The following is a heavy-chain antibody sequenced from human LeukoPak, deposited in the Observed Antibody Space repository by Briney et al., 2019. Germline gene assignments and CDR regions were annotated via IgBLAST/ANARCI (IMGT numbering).Heavy chain of an antibody. CDR2: ISGSGRNT. Sequence: GGSLRLSCAASGFTFSNYAMTWVRQAPGKGLEWVSVISGSGRNTYYADSVKGRFTISRDNSNNTLYLQMNSLRAEDTAIYYCAKDRGISAAGTGLEYWGRGTLVTVSS. CDR3: AKDRGISAAGTGLEY. J-gene: IGHJ4*02. D-gene: IGHD6-13*01. V-gene: IGHV3-23*01. CDR1: GFTFSNYA.